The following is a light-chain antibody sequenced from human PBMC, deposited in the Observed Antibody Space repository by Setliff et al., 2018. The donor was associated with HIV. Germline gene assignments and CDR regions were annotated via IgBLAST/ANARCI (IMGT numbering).Light chain of an antibody. CDR1: KVGSKS. V-gene: IGLV3-21*03. CDR3: QVWDSRSHHYV. J-gene: IGLJ1*01. Sequence: SYELTQPPPVSVAPGKTARITCGVNKVGSKSVHWYQQKPGQAPVLVVYDDSDRPSGIAERFSGSNSGNTATLTISRVEAGDEADYYCQVWDSRSHHYVFGTGTKVTVL. CDR2: DDS.